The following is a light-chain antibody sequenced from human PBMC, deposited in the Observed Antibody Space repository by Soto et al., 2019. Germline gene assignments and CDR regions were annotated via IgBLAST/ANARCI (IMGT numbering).Light chain of an antibody. CDR3: QQYNNRPQT. J-gene: IGKJ1*01. Sequence: ETVMTQSPATLSVSPGERATLSCRASHSVTLNLAWYQQTPGQAPRLLIYGASTRATGVPARFSGSGSGTGFTLTSRSLQSEDFAGYYCQQYNNRPQTFGQGTKVEIK. CDR2: GAS. V-gene: IGKV3-15*01. CDR1: HSVTLN.